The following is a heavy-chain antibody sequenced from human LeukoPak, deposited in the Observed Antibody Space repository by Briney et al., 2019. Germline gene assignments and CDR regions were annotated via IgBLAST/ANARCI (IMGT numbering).Heavy chain of an antibody. D-gene: IGHD3-10*01. J-gene: IGHJ5*02. V-gene: IGHV3-23*01. Sequence: GGSLRLSCAASGFTFSSYGMSWVRQAPGKGLEWASAISGSGGSTYYADSVKGRFTISRDNSKNTLYLQMNSLRAEDTAVYYCAKAGYYYGSGRFWFDPWGQGTLVTVSS. CDR3: AKAGYYYGSGRFWFDP. CDR1: GFTFSSYG. CDR2: ISGSGGST.